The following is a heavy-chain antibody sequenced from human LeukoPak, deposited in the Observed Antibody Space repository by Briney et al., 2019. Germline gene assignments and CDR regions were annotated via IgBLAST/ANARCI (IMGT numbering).Heavy chain of an antibody. J-gene: IGHJ4*02. Sequence: PSETLSLTCTVSNYPITSGYYWGWIRQPPGKGLEWIGSIYHSGTTYYNPSLKSRVTISVDTSKNQFSLNLSSVTAADTAVYYCARVSRGYDILYWGQGTLVTVSS. CDR3: ARVSRGYDILY. CDR2: IYHSGTT. CDR1: NYPITSGYY. V-gene: IGHV4-38-2*02. D-gene: IGHD3-9*01.